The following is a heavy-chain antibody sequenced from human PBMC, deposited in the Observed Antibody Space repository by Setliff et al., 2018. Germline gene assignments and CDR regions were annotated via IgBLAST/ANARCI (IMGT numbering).Heavy chain of an antibody. Sequence: PSETLSLTCTVSGGSITSGRYYWGWIRQPPGQGLEWIGHIDPSGNTNYSPSLKSRVTIPGDTSKNQFSLKVSSVTAADTAVYYCARAPPNRYSGSYEYFYMDVWGKGTTVTVSS. CDR3: ARAPPNRYSGSYEYFYMDV. J-gene: IGHJ6*03. CDR2: IDPSGNT. CDR1: GGSITSGRYY. D-gene: IGHD1-26*01. V-gene: IGHV4-61*09.